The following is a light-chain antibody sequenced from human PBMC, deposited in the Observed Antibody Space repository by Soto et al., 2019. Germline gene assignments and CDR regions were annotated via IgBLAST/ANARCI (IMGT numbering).Light chain of an antibody. J-gene: IGLJ2*01. CDR1: SSHIGSNT. V-gene: IGLV1-44*01. CDR2: SNG. CDR3: AAWDDSLNGLV. Sequence: QSVLPQPPSASGTPGQRVTLSCSGSSSHIGSNTVNWYQQLPGTAPNLLIYSNGHRPSGVPDRFSGSKSGTSASLAISGLQSEDEADYYCAAWDDSLNGLVFGGGTKLTVL.